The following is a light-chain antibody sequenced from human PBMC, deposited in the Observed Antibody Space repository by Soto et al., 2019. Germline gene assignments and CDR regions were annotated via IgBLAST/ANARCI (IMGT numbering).Light chain of an antibody. Sequence: QSALTQPASVSGAPGQSITIAYSGSSSDIGGYNYVSWYQHHPGKVPKVIIYEVSNRPSGVSDRFTGSKSGNTASLTISGLQAEDEADYYCCSYTSIADLVFGGGTKLTVL. CDR1: SSDIGGYNY. CDR3: CSYTSIADLV. CDR2: EVS. J-gene: IGLJ3*02. V-gene: IGLV2-14*01.